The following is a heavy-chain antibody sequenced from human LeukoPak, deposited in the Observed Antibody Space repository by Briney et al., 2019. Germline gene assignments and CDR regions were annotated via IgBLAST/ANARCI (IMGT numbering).Heavy chain of an antibody. V-gene: IGHV3-48*03. CDR2: ISSSDSTI. J-gene: IGHJ3*02. Sequence: GGSLRLSCAASGFTFSSYEMNWVRQAPGKGLEGVSYISSSDSTIYYADSLKGRFTISRDNAKNALYLQMNSLRAEDTAVYYCARPLHDYGGNLVAFDIWGQGTMVTVSS. CDR1: GFTFSSYE. D-gene: IGHD4-23*01. CDR3: ARPLHDYGGNLVAFDI.